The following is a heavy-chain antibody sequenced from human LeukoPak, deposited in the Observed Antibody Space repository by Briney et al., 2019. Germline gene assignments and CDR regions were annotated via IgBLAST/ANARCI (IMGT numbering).Heavy chain of an antibody. Sequence: GGSLRLSCAASGFTFSSYWMSWVRQAPGKGLEWVANIKQDGSEKYYVDSVKGRFTISRDNAKNSLYLQMNSLRAEDTAVYYCARDRIEARPTLDYWGQGTLVTVSS. D-gene: IGHD6-6*01. CDR1: GFTFSSYW. CDR2: IKQDGSEK. CDR3: ARDRIEARPTLDY. J-gene: IGHJ4*02. V-gene: IGHV3-7*01.